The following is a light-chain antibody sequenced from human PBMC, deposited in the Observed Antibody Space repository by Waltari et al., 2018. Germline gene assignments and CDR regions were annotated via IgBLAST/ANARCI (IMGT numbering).Light chain of an antibody. CDR3: QIWDTTTMV. V-gene: IGLV3-1*01. CDR2: QDT. CDR1: TVGEQY. Sequence: ELTQPPFVSVSPGPTVNINCFGGTVGEQYVSWYQQIPGQSPVLVMYQDTKRPSGIPERFSGSNSGNTATLTISGTQALDEADYYCQIWDTTTMVFGGGTKLTVL. J-gene: IGLJ2*01.